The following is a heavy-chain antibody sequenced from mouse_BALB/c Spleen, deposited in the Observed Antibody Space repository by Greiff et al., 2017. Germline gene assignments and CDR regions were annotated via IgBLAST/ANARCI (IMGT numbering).Heavy chain of an antibody. CDR2: INPSTGYT. Sequence: QVQLQQSGAELAKPGASVKTSCKASGYTFTSYWMHWVKQRPGQGLEWIGYINPSTGYTEYNQKFKDKATLTADKSSSTAYMQLSSLTSEDSAVYYCARCGNYDFYYAMDYWGQGTSVTVSS. CDR1: GYTFTSYW. CDR3: ARCGNYDFYYAMDY. J-gene: IGHJ4*01. V-gene: IGHV1-7*01. D-gene: IGHD2-1*01.